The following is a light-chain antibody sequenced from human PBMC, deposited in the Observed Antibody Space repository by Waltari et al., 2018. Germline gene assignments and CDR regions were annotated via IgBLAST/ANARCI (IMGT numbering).Light chain of an antibody. Sequence: QSLLAQPPSVSGTPGQRVIISCSGSSANIAGNTVDWSQQVPGAAPRLLIFKNTQRQSGVPDRFFASKSGTSASLSISGLQAEDEADYYCGTWDDGVHTRLFGGGTRLTVL. V-gene: IGLV1-44*01. CDR2: KNT. CDR1: SANIAGNT. J-gene: IGLJ2*01. CDR3: GTWDDGVHTRL.